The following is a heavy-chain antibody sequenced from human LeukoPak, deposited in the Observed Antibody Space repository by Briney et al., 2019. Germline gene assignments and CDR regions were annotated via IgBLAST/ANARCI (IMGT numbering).Heavy chain of an antibody. D-gene: IGHD5-12*01. CDR3: ARDNNVATIGGFDY. CDR1: GFTFSSYW. V-gene: IGHV3-7*01. Sequence: GGSLRLSCAASGFTFSSYWMSWVRQAPGKGLEWVANIKQDGSEKYYVDSVKGRFTISRDNAKNSLYLQMNSLRAEDTAVYYCARDNNVATIGGFDYWGQGILVSVSS. J-gene: IGHJ4*02. CDR2: IKQDGSEK.